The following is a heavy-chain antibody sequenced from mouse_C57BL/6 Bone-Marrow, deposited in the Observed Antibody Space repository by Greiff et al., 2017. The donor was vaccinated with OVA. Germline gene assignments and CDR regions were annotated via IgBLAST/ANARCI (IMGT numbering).Heavy chain of an antibody. CDR3: TADYYGSSPYWYFDV. D-gene: IGHD1-1*01. V-gene: IGHV6-3*01. CDR2: IRLKSDNYAT. CDR1: GFTFSNYW. J-gene: IGHJ1*03. Sequence: EVKVEESGGGLVQPGGSMKLSCVASGFTFSNYWMNWVRQSPEKGLEWVAQIRLKSDNYATHYAESVKGRFTISRDDSQSSVYLQMNNLRAEDTGIYYCTADYYGSSPYWYFDVWGTGTTVTVSS.